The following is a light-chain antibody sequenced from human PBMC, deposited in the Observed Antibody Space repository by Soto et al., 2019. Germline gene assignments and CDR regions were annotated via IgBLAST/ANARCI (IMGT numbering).Light chain of an antibody. J-gene: IGKJ1*01. CDR3: QQYGSSPGT. CDR1: QSVSSTY. V-gene: IGKV3-20*01. Sequence: EIVLTQSPGTLSLSPVERAALSGMASQSVSSTYLAWYQQKPGQAPRLLIYGASSRATGIPDRFSGSGSGTDFTLIISRLEPEDFAVYYCQQYGSSPGTFGQGTKVDIK. CDR2: GAS.